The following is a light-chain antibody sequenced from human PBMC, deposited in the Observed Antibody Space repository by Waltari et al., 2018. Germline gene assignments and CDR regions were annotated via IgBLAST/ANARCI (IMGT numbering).Light chain of an antibody. CDR1: QGISSY. CDR2: AAS. Sequence: AIRMTQSPSSLSASTGDRVTITCRASQGISSYLACYQQKPGKAPKLLIYAASTLQSGVPSMFSGSGSGTDFTLTISCLQSEDFATYYCQQYYSYPWTFGQGTKVEIK. V-gene: IGKV1-8*01. CDR3: QQYYSYPWT. J-gene: IGKJ1*01.